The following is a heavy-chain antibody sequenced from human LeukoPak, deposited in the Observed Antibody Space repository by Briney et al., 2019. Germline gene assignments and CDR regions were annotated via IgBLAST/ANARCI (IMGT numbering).Heavy chain of an antibody. V-gene: IGHV3-30-3*01. CDR1: GFTFSSYT. Sequence: GGSLRLSCAASGFTFSSYTMHWVRQAPGKGLEWVAVISYDGSNKYYTDSVKGRFTISRDNSKDTLYLLMNSLRGEDTAVSYCAREIKYYFYYWGQGTLVTVSS. CDR3: AREIKYYFYY. CDR2: ISYDGSNK. J-gene: IGHJ4*02.